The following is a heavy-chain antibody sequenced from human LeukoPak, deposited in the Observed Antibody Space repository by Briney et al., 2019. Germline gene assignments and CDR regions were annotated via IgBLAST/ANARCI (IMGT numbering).Heavy chain of an antibody. J-gene: IGHJ4*02. D-gene: IGHD3-22*01. CDR2: ISGSGGST. CDR1: GFTFSSFA. CDR3: AKGVTSGYTNYFDY. V-gene: IGHV3-23*01. Sequence: PGGSRGLSCAASGFTFSSFAMSWVRQAPGKGLEWVSAISGSGGSTYYVDSVKGRFTISRDNSKNTLYLQMNSLRGEDTAAYYCAKGVTSGYTNYFDYWGQGTLVTVSS.